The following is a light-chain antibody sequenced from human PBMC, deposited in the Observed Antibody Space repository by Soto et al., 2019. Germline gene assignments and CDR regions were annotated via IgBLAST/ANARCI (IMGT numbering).Light chain of an antibody. CDR1: RSLLHTDGKTY. J-gene: IGKJ2*01. CDR2: EVS. Sequence: DVVVTQFPLSLSVTPGQPASISCKSSRSLLHTDGKTYLSWYLQRPGQPPQLLIYEVSKRFSGVTDRFSVSGSGTDFTLRISRVEAEDVGIYHCMQSVQLPYTFGQGTKLEIK. CDR3: MQSVQLPYT. V-gene: IGKV2D-29*01.